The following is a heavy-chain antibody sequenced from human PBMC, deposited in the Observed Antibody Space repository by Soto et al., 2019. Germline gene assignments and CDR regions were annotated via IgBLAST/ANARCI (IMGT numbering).Heavy chain of an antibody. CDR3: ARGPTVTQSHY. CDR1: GVSVSSGSFY. J-gene: IGHJ4*02. CDR2: GSYSGTT. D-gene: IGHD4-17*01. V-gene: IGHV4-61*01. Sequence: LSLTCTVSGVSVSSGSFYWAWIRQPPGKGLEWIGFGSYSGTTNYKPSLKSRVTISVDTSRSQISLKVSSLTAADTAVYYCARGPTVTQSHYWGQATLVTVS.